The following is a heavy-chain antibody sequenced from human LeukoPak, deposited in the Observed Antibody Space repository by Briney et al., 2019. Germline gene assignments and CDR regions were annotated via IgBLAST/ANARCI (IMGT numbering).Heavy chain of an antibody. CDR3: ARAYCGGDCYSVQRGYYYYMDV. CDR1: GGSISSYY. J-gene: IGHJ6*03. V-gene: IGHV4-59*01. D-gene: IGHD2-21*02. Sequence: SETLSLTXTVSGGSISSYYWSWIRQPPGKGLEWIGYIYYSGSTNYNPSLKSRVTISVDTSKNQFSLKLSSVTAADTAVYYCARAYCGGDCYSVQRGYYYYMDVWGKGTTVTVSS. CDR2: IYYSGST.